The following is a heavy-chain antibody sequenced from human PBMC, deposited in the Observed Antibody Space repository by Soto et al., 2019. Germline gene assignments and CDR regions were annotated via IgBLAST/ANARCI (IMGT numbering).Heavy chain of an antibody. CDR2: INPYNANT. D-gene: IGHD2-15*01. CDR1: GYTLTDHG. CDR3: ARDWTSPSCVSSSCPRGGWFDP. J-gene: IGHJ5*02. V-gene: IGHV1-18*04. Sequence: QVQLVQSGPEVKKPGASVKVPCKASGYTLTDHGISWVRQAPGQGLEWMGWINPYNANTRYGEKVQGRVTMTTDTSSTVYMELTGLTSDDTAVYYCARDWTSPSCVSSSCPRGGWFDPWGQGTLVTVSS.